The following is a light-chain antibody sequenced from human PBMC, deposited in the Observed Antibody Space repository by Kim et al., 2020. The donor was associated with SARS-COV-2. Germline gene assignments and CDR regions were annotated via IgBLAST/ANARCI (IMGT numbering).Light chain of an antibody. J-gene: IGLJ3*02. CDR3: NSRDSSGNLWV. Sequence: SSELTQDPAVSVALGQTVRITCQGDSLRNYYASWYQQKPGQAPVLVIYGKNNRPSGIPDRFSGSNSGNTASLTITGAQAEDEADYYCNSRDSSGNLWVFGGGTQLTVL. CDR1: SLRNYY. V-gene: IGLV3-19*01. CDR2: GKN.